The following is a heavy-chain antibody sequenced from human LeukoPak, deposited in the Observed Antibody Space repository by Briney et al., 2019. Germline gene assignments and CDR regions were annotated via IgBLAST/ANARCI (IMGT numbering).Heavy chain of an antibody. CDR1: XYTLTEXX. D-gene: IGHD3-10*02. CDR3: ATGYDRQWYFDL. V-gene: IGHV1-24*01. Sequence: VKVSCXXXXYTLTEXXMHWVRQAXGKGLEWMGGFDPEDGETIYAQKFQGRVTMTEDTSTDTAYMELSSLRSEDTAVYYCATGYDRQWYFDLWGRGTLVTVSS. CDR2: FDPEDGET. J-gene: IGHJ2*01.